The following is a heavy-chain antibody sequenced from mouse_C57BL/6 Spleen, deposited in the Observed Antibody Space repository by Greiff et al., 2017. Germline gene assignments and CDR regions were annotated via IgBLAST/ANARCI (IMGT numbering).Heavy chain of an antibody. V-gene: IGHV14-3*01. CDR3: ASGGYYGSSPWRFEV. J-gene: IGHJ1*03. Sequence: EVNVVESVAELVRPGASVKLSCTASGFNIKNTYMHWVKQRPEQGLEWIGRIDPANGNTKYAPKFQGKATITADTSSNTAYLQLSSLTSEDTAIYYCASGGYYGSSPWRFEVWGTGTTVTVSS. CDR1: GFNIKNTY. D-gene: IGHD1-1*01. CDR2: IDPANGNT.